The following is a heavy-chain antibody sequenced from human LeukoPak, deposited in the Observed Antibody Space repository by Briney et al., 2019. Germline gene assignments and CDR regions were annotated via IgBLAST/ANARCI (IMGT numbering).Heavy chain of an antibody. CDR3: ARCRDGYNYDY. CDR2: IYPGDSDT. CDR1: GYSFTSYR. J-gene: IGHJ4*02. D-gene: IGHD5-24*01. Sequence: AEPLKISFKGSGYSFTSYRIGWVRQLPGKGLGGVVIIYPGDSDTRYSPCFQGQVTISADKYISTAYLQWSSLKASGTALYFCARCRDGYNYDYWGPGTLVTVSS. V-gene: IGHV5-51*01.